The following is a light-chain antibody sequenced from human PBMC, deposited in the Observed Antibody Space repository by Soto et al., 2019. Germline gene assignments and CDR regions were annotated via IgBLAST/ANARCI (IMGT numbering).Light chain of an antibody. CDR1: QGISSY. J-gene: IGKJ1*01. CDR3: QKYDSAPWT. Sequence: DIQMTQSQSSLSASVRDRVTITCRASQGISSYLAWYQQKPGKVPKLLIYAASTLQSGVPSRFSGSGSGTDFTLNIISLQPEDVATYYCQKYDSAPWTFGQGPRWKSN. CDR2: AAS. V-gene: IGKV1-27*01.